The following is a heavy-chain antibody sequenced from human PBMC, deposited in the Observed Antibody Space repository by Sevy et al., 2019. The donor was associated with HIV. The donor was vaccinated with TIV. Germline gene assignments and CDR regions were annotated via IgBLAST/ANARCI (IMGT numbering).Heavy chain of an antibody. V-gene: IGHV3-21*05. Sequence: LSLTCAASGFTFSSYSMNWVRQAPGQGLEWVSYISSSFNIDYADSVKGRFTISRDNAKNSLYLQMNSLRAEDTAVYYCTNYVHYWGQGTLVTVSS. D-gene: IGHD3-10*02. CDR2: ISSSFNI. CDR1: GFTFSSYS. CDR3: TNYVHY. J-gene: IGHJ4*02.